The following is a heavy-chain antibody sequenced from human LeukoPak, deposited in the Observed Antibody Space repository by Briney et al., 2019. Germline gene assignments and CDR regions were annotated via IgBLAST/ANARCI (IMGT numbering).Heavy chain of an antibody. Sequence: HGESLKISCKGSRYTFTSYWIGWVRQMPRKGLEWMGSIYPGDSDTRYSPSFQGQVTISADKSTSTAYLQWSSLKASDTAMYYCARLSGSYWDYFDYWGRGTLVTVPS. CDR3: ARLSGSYWDYFDY. V-gene: IGHV5-51*01. CDR2: IYPGDSDT. D-gene: IGHD1-26*01. CDR1: RYTFTSYW. J-gene: IGHJ4*02.